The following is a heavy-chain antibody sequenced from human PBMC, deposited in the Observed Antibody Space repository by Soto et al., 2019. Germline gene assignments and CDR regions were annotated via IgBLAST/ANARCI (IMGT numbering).Heavy chain of an antibody. J-gene: IGHJ4*02. CDR2: IRQSGDRS. D-gene: IGHD1-26*01. V-gene: IGHV3-23*01. CDR3: VTAVRERLDN. CDR1: EFSFDDYA. Sequence: GGSLRLSCAASEFSFDDYAMYWVRRAPGKGLEWVSSIRQSGDRSSYADSAKGRFTISRDNSKNTLFLQMNGLRLDDTAVYYCVTAVRERLDNWGPGTLVTLSS.